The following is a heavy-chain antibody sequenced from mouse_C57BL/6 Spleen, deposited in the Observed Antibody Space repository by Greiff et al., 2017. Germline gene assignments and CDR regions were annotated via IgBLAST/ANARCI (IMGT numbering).Heavy chain of an antibody. J-gene: IGHJ2*01. V-gene: IGHV5-6*01. CDR1: GFTFSSYG. D-gene: IGHD2-4*01. Sequence: VQLKESGGDLVKPGGSLKLSCAASGFTFSSYGMSWVRQTPDKRLEWVATISSGGSYTYYPDSVKGRFTISRDNAKNTLYLQMSSLKSEDTAMYYCARLGDDYDVNYFDYWGQGTTLTVSS. CDR2: ISSGGSYT. CDR3: ARLGDDYDVNYFDY.